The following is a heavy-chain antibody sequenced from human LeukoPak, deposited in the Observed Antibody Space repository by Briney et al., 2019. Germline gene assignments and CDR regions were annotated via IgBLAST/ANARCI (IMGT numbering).Heavy chain of an antibody. Sequence: SETLSLTCTVSGGSISSYYWSWIRQPPGRGLEWIGYIYYSGSTNYNPSLKSRVTISVDTSKNQFSLKLSSVTAADTAVYYCARVSVAGPYYYYGMDVWGQGTTVTVSS. J-gene: IGHJ6*02. CDR2: IYYSGST. V-gene: IGHV4-59*12. CDR1: GGSISSYY. CDR3: ARVSVAGPYYYYGMDV. D-gene: IGHD6-19*01.